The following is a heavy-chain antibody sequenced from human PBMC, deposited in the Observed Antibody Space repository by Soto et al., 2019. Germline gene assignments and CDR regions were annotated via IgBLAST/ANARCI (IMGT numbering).Heavy chain of an antibody. Sequence: SETLSLTCTVSGGSISSGDYYWSWIRQPPGQGLEWIGYIYYSGSTYYSPSLKSRVTISVDTSKNQFSLKLSSVTAADTAVYYCARDPRYYDILTRGGMDAWGQGTTVTVSS. D-gene: IGHD3-9*01. CDR1: GGSISSGDYY. V-gene: IGHV4-30-4*01. CDR2: IYYSGST. CDR3: ARDPRYYDILTRGGMDA. J-gene: IGHJ6*02.